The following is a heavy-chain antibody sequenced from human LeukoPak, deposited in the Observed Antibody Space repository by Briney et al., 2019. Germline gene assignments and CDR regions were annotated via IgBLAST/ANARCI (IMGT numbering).Heavy chain of an antibody. V-gene: IGHV5-51*01. J-gene: IGHJ6*03. CDR2: IYPADSDT. D-gene: IGHD6-13*01. CDR1: GYSFTSYW. Sequence: GESLKISCKGSGYSFTSYWIGWVRQMPGKGLEWMGIIYPADSDTRYSPSFQGQVTISADKSISTAYLQWSSLKASDTAMYYCARPAAAGRYYYHYYMDVWGKGTTVTVSS. CDR3: ARPAAAGRYYYHYYMDV.